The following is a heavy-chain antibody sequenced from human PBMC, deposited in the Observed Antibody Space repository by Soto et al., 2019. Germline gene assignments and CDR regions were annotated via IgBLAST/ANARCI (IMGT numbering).Heavy chain of an antibody. J-gene: IGHJ4*02. CDR1: GFTFGSYA. V-gene: IGHV3-30-3*01. Sequence: GGSLRLSCAASGFTFGSYAMHWVGQAPGKGLELVAVISYDGSNKYYADSVKGRFTISRDNSKNTLYLQMNSLRAEDTAVYYCAREYSGSSFDYWGQGTLVTVSS. CDR2: ISYDGSNK. D-gene: IGHD1-26*01. CDR3: AREYSGSSFDY.